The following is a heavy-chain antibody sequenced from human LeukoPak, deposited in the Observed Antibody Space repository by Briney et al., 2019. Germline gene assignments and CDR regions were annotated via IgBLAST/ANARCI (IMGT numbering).Heavy chain of an antibody. V-gene: IGHV1-18*01. J-gene: IGHJ6*02. D-gene: IGHD2-15*01. Sequence: ASVTVSCKASGYTFTSYGISWVRQAPGQGLEWMGWISAYNGNTNYAQKLQGGVTMTTDTSTSTAYMELRSLRSDDTAVYYCARRGVVVAARDYYYGMDVWGQGTTVTVSS. CDR2: ISAYNGNT. CDR1: GYTFTSYG. CDR3: ARRGVVVAARDYYYGMDV.